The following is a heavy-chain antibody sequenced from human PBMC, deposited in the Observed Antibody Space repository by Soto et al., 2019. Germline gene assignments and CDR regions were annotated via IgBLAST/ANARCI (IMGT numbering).Heavy chain of an antibody. V-gene: IGHV5-51*01. CDR1: GYSFTSYW. Sequence: PGESLKISCKGSGYSFTSYWIGWVRQMPGKGLEWMGIIYPGDSDTRYSPSFQGQVTISADKSISTAYLQWSSLKASDTAMYYCARRGWTGDYYYGMDVWGQGTTVTVSS. D-gene: IGHD6-19*01. J-gene: IGHJ6*02. CDR3: ARRGWTGDYYYGMDV. CDR2: IYPGDSDT.